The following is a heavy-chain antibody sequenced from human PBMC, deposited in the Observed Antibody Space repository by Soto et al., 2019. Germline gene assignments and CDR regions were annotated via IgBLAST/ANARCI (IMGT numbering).Heavy chain of an antibody. CDR2: ISGSGGSS. Sequence: VVSLRLSCAASGFTFSSYAMSWVRQAPGKGLEWVSAISGSGGSSYYADSVKGRFTISRDNSKNTLYLQMNSLRAEDTAVYYCAKWSSCYSRSYYFDERGKGILVTVYS. D-gene: IGHD1-26*01. V-gene: IGHV3-23*01. CDR1: GFTFSSYA. CDR3: AKWSSCYSRSYYFDE. J-gene: IGHJ4*02.